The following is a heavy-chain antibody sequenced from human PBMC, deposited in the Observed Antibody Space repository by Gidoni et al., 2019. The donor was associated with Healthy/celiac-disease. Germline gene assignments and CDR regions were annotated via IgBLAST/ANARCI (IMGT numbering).Heavy chain of an antibody. CDR2: SSSSSSYI. CDR1: GFTFISYS. D-gene: IGHD3-22*01. J-gene: IGHJ4*02. Sequence: EVQLVESGGGLVKPGGSLSLFCAASGFTFISYSMNWVRQAPGKGMEWVSSSSSSSSYIYYADSVNGRFTISRDNAKNSLYLQMNSLRAEDTAVYYCQRGGYYYDSSGYPPSDYWGQGTLVTVSS. CDR3: QRGGYYYDSSGYPPSDY. V-gene: IGHV3-21*01.